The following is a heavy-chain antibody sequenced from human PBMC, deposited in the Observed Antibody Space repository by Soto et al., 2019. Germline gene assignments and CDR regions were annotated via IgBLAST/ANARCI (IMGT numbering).Heavy chain of an antibody. CDR1: GFTFSSYA. V-gene: IGHV3-23*01. CDR3: VAGTKKKEEKPIWAY. Sequence: PGGSLRLSCAASGFTFSSYAMSWVRQAPGKGLEWVPAISGSGGSTYYADTVKGRFTISRDNSKNTLYLQMNSLRAEDTALYYSVAGTKKKEEKPIWAYWGQGTLVTVSS. J-gene: IGHJ4*02. CDR2: ISGSGGST. D-gene: IGHD6-19*01.